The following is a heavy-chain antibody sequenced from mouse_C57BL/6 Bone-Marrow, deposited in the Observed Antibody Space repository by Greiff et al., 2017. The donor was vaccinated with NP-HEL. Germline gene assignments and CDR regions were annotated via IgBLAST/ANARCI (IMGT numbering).Heavy chain of an antibody. J-gene: IGHJ4*01. CDR2: ISNGGGST. CDR1: GFTFSDYY. V-gene: IGHV5-12*01. D-gene: IGHD2-12*01. CDR3: ARHNYSPWDY. Sequence: EVKVVESGGGLVQPGGSLKLSCAASGFTFSDYYMYWVRQTPEKRLEWVAYISNGGGSTYYPDTVKGRFTISRDNAKNTLYLQMSRLKSEDTAMYYCARHNYSPWDYWGQGTSVTVSS.